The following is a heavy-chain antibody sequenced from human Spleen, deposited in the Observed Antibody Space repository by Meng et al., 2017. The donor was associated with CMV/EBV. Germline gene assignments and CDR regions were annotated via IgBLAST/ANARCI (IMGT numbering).Heavy chain of an antibody. CDR3: ARAAPRDHYDFWSGYPTLDY. CDR1: GGSFSGYY. V-gene: IGHV4-34*01. J-gene: IGHJ4*02. Sequence: GSLRLSCAVYGGSFSGYYWSWIRQPPEKGLAWIGEIKHSGTTNYNPSLESQVTLSVDTSKSQFSLKLSSVTAAETTVYYGARAAPRDHYDFWSGYPTLDYWGQGTLVTVSS. CDR2: IKHSGTT. D-gene: IGHD3-3*01.